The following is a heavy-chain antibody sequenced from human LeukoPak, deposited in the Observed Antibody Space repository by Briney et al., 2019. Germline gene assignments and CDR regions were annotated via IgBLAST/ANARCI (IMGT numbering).Heavy chain of an antibody. CDR2: IYSGGST. CDR3: ARDLCGGDCYSWNQAFDI. J-gene: IGHJ3*02. Sequence: GGSLRLSCAASGFTVSSNYMSWVRQAPGKGLEWVSVIYSGGSTYYADSVKGRFTISRDNSKNTLYLQMNSLRAEDTAVYYCARDLCGGDCYSWNQAFDIWGQGTMVTVSS. V-gene: IGHV3-66*01. CDR1: GFTVSSNY. D-gene: IGHD2-21*02.